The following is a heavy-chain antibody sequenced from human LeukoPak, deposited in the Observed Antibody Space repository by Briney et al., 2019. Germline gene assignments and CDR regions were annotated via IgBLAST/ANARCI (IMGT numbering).Heavy chain of an antibody. CDR2: ISADNGDT. CDR1: GYTFTSYG. J-gene: IGHJ4*02. D-gene: IGHD3-10*01. CDR3: ASGSYYFDY. V-gene: IGHV1-18*01. Sequence: ASVKVSCKASGYTFTSYGISWVRQAPGQGLEWMGWISADNGDTNSAQNLQGRVTFTTDTSTSTAYMELRSLRSDDTAVYYCASGSYYFDYLGQGTLVTVSS.